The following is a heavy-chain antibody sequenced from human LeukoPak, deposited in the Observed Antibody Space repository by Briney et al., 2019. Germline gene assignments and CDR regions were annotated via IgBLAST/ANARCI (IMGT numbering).Heavy chain of an antibody. CDR3: AREYYDILTGRMLDY. D-gene: IGHD3-9*01. J-gene: IGHJ4*02. CDR1: GYTFNNYA. Sequence: GASVKVSCKASGYTFNNYAMHWVRQAPGQRLEWMGWINAGNGNTKYSQEFQGRVTISRDTSASTAYMELSSLRSEDMAVYYCAREYYDILTGRMLDYLGQGTLVTVSS. CDR2: INAGNGNT. V-gene: IGHV1-3*03.